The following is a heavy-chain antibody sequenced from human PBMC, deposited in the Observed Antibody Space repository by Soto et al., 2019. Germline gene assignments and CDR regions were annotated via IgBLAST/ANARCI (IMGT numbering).Heavy chain of an antibody. Sequence: GGSLRLSCAASGFTFSSYAMSWVRQAPGKGLEWVSAISGSGGSTYYADSVKGRFTISRDNSKNTLYLQMNSLRAEDTAVYYCAKYCTSGACYNRWFDPWGQGTLVTVSS. CDR2: ISGSGGST. CDR3: AKYCTSGACYNRWFDP. J-gene: IGHJ5*02. CDR1: GFTFSSYA. D-gene: IGHD2-8*01. V-gene: IGHV3-23*01.